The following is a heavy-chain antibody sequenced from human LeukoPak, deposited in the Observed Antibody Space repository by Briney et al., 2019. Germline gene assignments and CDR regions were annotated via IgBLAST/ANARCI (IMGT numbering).Heavy chain of an antibody. V-gene: IGHV1-2*02. J-gene: IGHJ5*02. Sequence: ASVKVSCKASGYTFTGYYMHWVRQAPGQGLEWMGWINPNSGGTNYAQKFQGRVTMTRDTSISTAYMELSRLRSDDTAVYYCATQWLGISGSDNWFDPWGQGTLVTVSS. CDR2: INPNSGGT. CDR3: ATQWLGISGSDNWFDP. D-gene: IGHD6-19*01. CDR1: GYTFTGYY.